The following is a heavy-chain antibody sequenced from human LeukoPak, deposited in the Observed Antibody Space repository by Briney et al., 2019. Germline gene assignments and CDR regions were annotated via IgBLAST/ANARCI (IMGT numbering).Heavy chain of an antibody. CDR3: ARDPYSGNYGNYYYYYMDV. D-gene: IGHD1-26*01. J-gene: IGHJ6*03. CDR2: ISYDGSNK. CDR1: GFTFNSYG. Sequence: GGSLRLSCAASGFTFNSYGMNWVRQAPGKGLEWVAVISYDGSNKYYADSVKGRFTISRDNAKDSLYLQMNSLGPEDTAVYYCARDPYSGNYGNYYYYYMDVWGKGTTVTISS. V-gene: IGHV3-30*12.